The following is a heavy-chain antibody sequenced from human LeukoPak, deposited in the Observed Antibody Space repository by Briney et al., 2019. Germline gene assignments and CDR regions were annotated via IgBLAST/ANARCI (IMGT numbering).Heavy chain of an antibody. CDR1: GVSVSLYY. V-gene: IGHV4-59*08. D-gene: IGHD3-22*01. J-gene: IGHJ4*02. CDR3: ARHSGLGVYYYDSSGYGSFDY. Sequence: PSETLSLTCTVSGVSVSLYYWIWLRQPPGKRREWIGYIYYRGRTHYTPSLKSRVTISVDTSKKQFSLKLSSVTGADTAVYYCARHSGLGVYYYDSSGYGSFDYWGQGTLVTVSS. CDR2: IYYRGRT.